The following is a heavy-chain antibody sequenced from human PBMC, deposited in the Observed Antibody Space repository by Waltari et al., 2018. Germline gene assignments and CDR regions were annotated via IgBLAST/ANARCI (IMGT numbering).Heavy chain of an antibody. CDR2: INPSGGST. CDR1: GYTFTSYY. J-gene: IGHJ4*02. CDR3: ARDTAVAGTFDY. V-gene: IGHV1-46*01. D-gene: IGHD6-19*01. Sequence: QVQLVQSGAEVKKPGASVKVSCKASGYTFTSYYMHWVRQAPGQGREWMGIINPSGGSTSYAQKFQGRVTMTRDTSTSTVYMELSSLRSEDTAVYYCARDTAVAGTFDYWGQGTLVTVSS.